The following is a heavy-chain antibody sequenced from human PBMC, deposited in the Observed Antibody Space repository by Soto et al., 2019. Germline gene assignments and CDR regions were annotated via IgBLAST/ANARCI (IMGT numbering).Heavy chain of an antibody. CDR1: GGSISSDNYY. D-gene: IGHD3-22*01. J-gene: IGHJ5*02. CDR2: IYYSGST. V-gene: IGHV4-30-4*01. Sequence: SETLSLTCTVSGGSISSDNYYWSWIRQPPGKGLEWIGYIYYSGSTYYNPSLKSRVTISVDTSKNQFSLKLSSVTAADTAVYYCARDWSRAYYPTWFDPWGQGIMVTVYS. CDR3: ARDWSRAYYPTWFDP.